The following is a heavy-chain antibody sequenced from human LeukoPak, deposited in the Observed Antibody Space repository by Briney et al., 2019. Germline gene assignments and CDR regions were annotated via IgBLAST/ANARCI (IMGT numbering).Heavy chain of an antibody. V-gene: IGHV3-21*01. CDR2: ISSSSSYI. D-gene: IGHD3-22*01. J-gene: IGHJ4*02. CDR1: GFTFSSYS. CDR3: VREISPPQEYDSSDKHFDY. Sequence: PGGSLRLSCAASGFTFSSYSMNWVRQAPGKGLEWVSSISSSSSYIYYADSVKGRFTISRDNAKNSLYLQMNSLRAEDTAVYYCVREISPPQEYDSSDKHFDYWGQGTLVTVSS.